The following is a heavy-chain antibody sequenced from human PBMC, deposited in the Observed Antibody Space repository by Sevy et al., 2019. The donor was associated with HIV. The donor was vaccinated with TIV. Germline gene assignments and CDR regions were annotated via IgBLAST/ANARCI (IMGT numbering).Heavy chain of an antibody. CDR2: ISAYNGNT. CDR3: ARVFEVRGVISKYGVDV. V-gene: IGHV1-18*01. J-gene: IGHJ6*02. Sequence: ASVKVSCKASGYTFTSYGISWVRQAPGQGLEWMGWISAYNGNTNYAQKLQGRVTMTTDTSSSTVDMERRSLTSGETAGYYGARVFEVRGVISKYGVDVWGQGTTVTVSS. CDR1: GYTFTSYG. D-gene: IGHD3-10*01.